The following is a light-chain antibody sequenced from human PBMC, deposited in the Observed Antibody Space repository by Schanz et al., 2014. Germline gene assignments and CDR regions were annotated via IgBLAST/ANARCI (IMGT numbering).Light chain of an antibody. CDR2: GAS. CDR3: QQYGSSRT. CDR1: QSVSSSY. J-gene: IGKJ3*01. Sequence: EIVLTQSPGTLSLSPGERATLSCRASQSVSSSYLAWYQQKPGQAPRLLIYGASSRATGIPDRFSGSGSGTDFTLTISRLEPEDFAVYYCQQYGSSRTFGPGTKLDLK. V-gene: IGKV3-20*01.